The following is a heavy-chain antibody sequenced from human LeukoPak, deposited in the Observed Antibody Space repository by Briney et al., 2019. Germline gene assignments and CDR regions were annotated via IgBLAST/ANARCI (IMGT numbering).Heavy chain of an antibody. CDR1: GFAFTDHY. CDR3: SISYVPGGDAYFDL. CDR2: IKNRPKSYTT. Sequence: GGSLTLSCATSGFAFTDHYMDWVRQAPGKGLDWVACIKNRPKSYTTDYAASVKGRFTISRYDSKSSLFLQMSGLRTEDTPMYYCSISYVPGGDAYFDLRGQGTLVTVSS. V-gene: IGHV3-72*01. J-gene: IGHJ5*02. D-gene: IGHD3-10*02.